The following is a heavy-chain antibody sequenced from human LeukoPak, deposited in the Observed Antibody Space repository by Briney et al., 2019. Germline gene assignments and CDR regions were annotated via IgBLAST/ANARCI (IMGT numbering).Heavy chain of an antibody. J-gene: IGHJ4*02. CDR1: GGSINTYY. V-gene: IGHV4-59*01. CDR3: ARLLSSGRSDY. CDR2: IYSDGST. Sequence: SETLSLTCTVSGGSINTYYWSWIRQPPGKGLEWLGYIYSDGSTDYNPSRKSRVTISVGTSKDQFSLKLSSVIAADTAVYYCARLLSSGRSDYWGQGTLVTVSS. D-gene: IGHD3-22*01.